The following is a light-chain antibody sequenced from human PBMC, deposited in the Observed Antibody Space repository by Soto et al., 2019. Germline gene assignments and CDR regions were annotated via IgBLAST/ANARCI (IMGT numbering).Light chain of an antibody. CDR1: QSVSTR. CDR3: QHYSVYWT. J-gene: IGKJ1*01. V-gene: IGKV1-5*02. CDR2: DGS. Sequence: DIQMTQSPSSLSTSVGXRVTIICRGSQSVSTRLAWYQQKPGEAPKVLIYDGSSWAGGVPSRFTGSGYGTEFTLTLDSLQPHDFPTYYCQHYSVYWTFGQGTKVDLK.